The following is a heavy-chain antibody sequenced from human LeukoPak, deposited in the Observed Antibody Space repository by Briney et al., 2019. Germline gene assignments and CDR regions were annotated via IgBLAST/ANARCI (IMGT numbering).Heavy chain of an antibody. CDR3: ARYLGIEQLVDY. CDR1: GYTFTGYY. V-gene: IGHV1-2*02. D-gene: IGHD6-6*01. CDR2: INPNSGGT. Sequence: ASVKVSCKASGYTFTGYYMHRVRQAPGQGLEWMGWINPNSGGTNYAQKFQGRVTMTRDTSISTAYMELSRLRSDDTAVYYCARYLGIEQLVDYWGQGTLVTVSS. J-gene: IGHJ4*02.